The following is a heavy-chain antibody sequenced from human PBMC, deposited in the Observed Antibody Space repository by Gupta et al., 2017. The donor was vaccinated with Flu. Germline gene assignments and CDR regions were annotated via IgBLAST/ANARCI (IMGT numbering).Heavy chain of an antibody. CDR1: GGSFSGYY. D-gene: IGHD1-26*01. CDR2: INHSGST. CDR3: ARAALGADYVAWFDP. J-gene: IGHJ5*02. V-gene: IGHV4-34*01. Sequence: QVQLQQWGAGLLKPSETLSLTCAVYGGSFSGYYWSWIRQPPGKGLEWIGEINHSGSTNYNPSLKSRVTISVDTSKNQFSLKLSSVTAADTAVYYCARAALGADYVAWFDPWGHGTLVTVSS.